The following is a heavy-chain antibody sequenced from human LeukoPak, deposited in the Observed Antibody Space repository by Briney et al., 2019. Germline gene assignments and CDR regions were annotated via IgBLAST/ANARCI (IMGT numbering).Heavy chain of an antibody. CDR1: GFTFTSSA. D-gene: IGHD6-13*01. CDR2: IVVGSGNT. CDR3: ARELVAAAAPYYFDY. V-gene: IGHV1-58*01. J-gene: IGHJ4*02. Sequence: ASVKVSCKASGFTFTSSAVQWVRQARGQRLEWIGWIVVGSGNTNYAQKFQERVTITRDMSTSTAYMELSSLRSEDTAVYYCARELVAAAAPYYFDYWGQGTQVTVSS.